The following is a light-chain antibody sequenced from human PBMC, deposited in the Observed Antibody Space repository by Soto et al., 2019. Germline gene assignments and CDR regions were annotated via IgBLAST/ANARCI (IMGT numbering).Light chain of an antibody. CDR2: MAS. J-gene: IGKJ4*01. CDR3: QQYNSLSSVS. V-gene: IGKV1-5*03. Sequence: DNQLTQSPSTLSASVGDSVTITCRASQSITNWLAWYQQKPGKAPKVLIHMASSLKSGGPSRFSGSGSGTDFTLTITSLQPDDSATDCCQQYNSLSSVSFGGGTKVEI. CDR1: QSITNW.